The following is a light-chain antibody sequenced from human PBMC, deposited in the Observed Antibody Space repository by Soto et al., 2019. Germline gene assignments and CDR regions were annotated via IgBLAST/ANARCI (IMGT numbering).Light chain of an antibody. J-gene: IGLJ1*01. V-gene: IGLV1-40*01. CDR1: SSNIGAGYD. Sequence: SVPTQPPSVSGGPGRGGTISRPGGSSNIGAGYDVHWYLQLPGTAPKLLIFADINRPSGVPDRFSASKSGSSASLAITGLQAEDEADYYCQSYDSSLGAYVFGTGTKVTVL. CDR2: ADI. CDR3: QSYDSSLGAYV.